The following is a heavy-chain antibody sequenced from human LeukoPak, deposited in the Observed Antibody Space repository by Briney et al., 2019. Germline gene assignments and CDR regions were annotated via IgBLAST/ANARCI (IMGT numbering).Heavy chain of an antibody. CDR2: IYYSGST. CDR3: ARLYYDSSGHY. Sequence: PSETLSLTCTVSGGSISSYYWSWIRQPPGKGLEWIGYIYYSGSTNYNPSLKSRVTISVDTSKNQFSLKLSSVTAAGTAVYYCARLYYDSSGHYWGQGTLVTVSS. J-gene: IGHJ4*02. CDR1: GGSISSYY. D-gene: IGHD3-22*01. V-gene: IGHV4-59*01.